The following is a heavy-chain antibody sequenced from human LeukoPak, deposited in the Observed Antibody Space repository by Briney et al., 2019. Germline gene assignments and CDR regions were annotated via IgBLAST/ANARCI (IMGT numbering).Heavy chain of an antibody. J-gene: IGHJ5*02. CDR3: VRGPYGSGISNWFDP. CDR1: GYSISSGYY. Sequence: SETLSLTCTVSGYSISSGYYWGWIRQPPGKGLEWIGSIYHSGNTYYNPFLKSRVTVSVDTSKNQFSLKLTSVTAADTAVYYCVRGPYGSGISNWFDPWGQGTQVIVSS. CDR2: IYHSGNT. D-gene: IGHD3-10*01. V-gene: IGHV4-38-2*02.